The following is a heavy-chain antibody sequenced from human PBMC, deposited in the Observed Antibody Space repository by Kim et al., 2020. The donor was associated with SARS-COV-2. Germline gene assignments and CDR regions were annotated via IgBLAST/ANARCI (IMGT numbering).Heavy chain of an antibody. V-gene: IGHV3-33*08. Sequence: GGSLRLSCAASGFTFSSYGMHWVRQAPGKGLEWVAVIWYDGSNKYYADSVKGRFTISRDNSKNTLYLQMNSLRAEDTAVYYCARDLPGMVRGATLYFDYWGQGTLVTVSS. D-gene: IGHD3-10*01. CDR1: GFTFSSYG. CDR2: IWYDGSNK. CDR3: ARDLPGMVRGATLYFDY. J-gene: IGHJ4*02.